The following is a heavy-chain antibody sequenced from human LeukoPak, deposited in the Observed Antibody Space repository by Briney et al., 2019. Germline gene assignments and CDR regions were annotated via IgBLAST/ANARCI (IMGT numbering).Heavy chain of an antibody. CDR3: ARAYSSSWYFNWFDP. Sequence: SETLSLTCTVSGGSISSYYWTWIRQPPGKGLEWIGYIYYSGSTNYNPSLKSRVTISVDTSKNQFSLKLSSVTAADTAVYFCARAYSSSWYFNWFDPWGQGTLVTVSS. CDR2: IYYSGST. CDR1: GGSISSYY. D-gene: IGHD6-13*01. V-gene: IGHV4-59*08. J-gene: IGHJ5*02.